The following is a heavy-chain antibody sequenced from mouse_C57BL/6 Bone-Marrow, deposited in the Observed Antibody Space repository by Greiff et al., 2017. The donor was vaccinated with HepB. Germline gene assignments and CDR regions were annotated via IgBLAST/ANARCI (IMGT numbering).Heavy chain of an antibody. Sequence: EVQLQQSGPELVKPGASVKISCKASGYSFTGYYMNWVKQSPEKSLEWIGEINPSTGGTTYNQKFKAKATLTVDKSSSTAYMQLKSLTSEDSAVYYCARLGRGDYWGQGTTLTVSS. D-gene: IGHD4-1*01. J-gene: IGHJ2*01. V-gene: IGHV1-42*01. CDR3: ARLGRGDY. CDR2: INPSTGGT. CDR1: GYSFTGYY.